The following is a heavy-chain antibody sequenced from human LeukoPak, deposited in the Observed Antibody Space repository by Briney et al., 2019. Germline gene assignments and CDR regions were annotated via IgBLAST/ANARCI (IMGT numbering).Heavy chain of an antibody. Sequence: SETLSLTCTVSGGSISSSSYYWGWIRQPPRKGLEWIGSIYYSGSTYYNPSLKSRVTISVDTSKNQFSLKLSSVTAADTAVYYCAVRNDYSNYANQRRDYWGQGTLVTVSS. CDR3: AVRNDYSNYANQRRDY. CDR2: IYYSGST. J-gene: IGHJ4*02. V-gene: IGHV4-39*01. CDR1: GGSISSSSYY. D-gene: IGHD4-11*01.